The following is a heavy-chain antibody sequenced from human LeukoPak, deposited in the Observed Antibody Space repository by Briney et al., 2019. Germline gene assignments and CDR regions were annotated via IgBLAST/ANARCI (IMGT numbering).Heavy chain of an antibody. J-gene: IGHJ6*02. CDR2: INPNSGGT. V-gene: IGHV1-2*02. Sequence: GASVKVSCKASGYTFTSYGISWVRQAPGQGLEWMGWINPNSGGTNYAQKFQGRVTMTRDTSISTAYMELSRLRSDDTAVYYCARGALGYCSSTSCYTGPTDYYGMDVWGQGTTVTVSS. D-gene: IGHD2-2*02. CDR1: GYTFTSYG. CDR3: ARGALGYCSSTSCYTGPTDYYGMDV.